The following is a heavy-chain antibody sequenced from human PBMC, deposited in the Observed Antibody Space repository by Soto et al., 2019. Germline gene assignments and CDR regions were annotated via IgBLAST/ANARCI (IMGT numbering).Heavy chain of an antibody. D-gene: IGHD2-2*01. V-gene: IGHV1-3*01. CDR2: INAGNGNT. J-gene: IGHJ4*02. CDR3: ATLGYCSSTSCPNLRRNDY. Sequence: QVQLVQSGAEVKKPGASVKVSCKASGYTFTSYAMHWVRQAPGQRPEWMGWINAGNGNTKYSQKFQGRVTITRDTSASTAYMELSSLRSEDTAVYYCATLGYCSSTSCPNLRRNDYWGQGTLVTVSS. CDR1: GYTFTSYA.